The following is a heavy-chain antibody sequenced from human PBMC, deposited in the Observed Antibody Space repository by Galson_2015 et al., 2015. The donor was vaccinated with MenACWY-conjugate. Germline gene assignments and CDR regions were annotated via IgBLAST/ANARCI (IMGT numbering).Heavy chain of an antibody. CDR1: GFTFSKYW. CDR3: VRDRRYCASTTCPYFYYGLDV. CDR2: INQDRSEK. V-gene: IGHV3-7*03. D-gene: IGHD2-2*01. Sequence: SLRLSCAASGFTFSKYWMTWVRQAPGKGLEWVANINQDRSEKYYVDSVKGRFTISRGNAKNSLSLQMNSLRVEDTAVYYCVRDRRYCASTTCPYFYYGLDVWGQGTTVTVSS. J-gene: IGHJ6*02.